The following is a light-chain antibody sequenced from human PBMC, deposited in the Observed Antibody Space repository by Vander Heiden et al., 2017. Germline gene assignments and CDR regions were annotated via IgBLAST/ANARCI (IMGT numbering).Light chain of an antibody. CDR1: SSDVGGYNY. Sequence: QSALTPPASVSGSPGQSIPISCTGTSSDVGGYNYVSWYQQHPGKAPKLMIYDVSNRPSGVSNRVSGSKSGNTASLTISGLQAEDEADYYCSSYTSSSTRVFGGGTKLTVL. V-gene: IGLV2-14*01. CDR3: SSYTSSSTRV. CDR2: DVS. J-gene: IGLJ3*02.